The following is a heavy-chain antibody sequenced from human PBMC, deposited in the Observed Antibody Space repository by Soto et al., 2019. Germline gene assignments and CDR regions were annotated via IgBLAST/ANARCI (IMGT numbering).Heavy chain of an antibody. CDR1: GFTFSSYG. Sequence: GGSLRLSCAASGFTFSSYGMHWVRQAPGKGLEWVAVIWYDGSNKYYADSVKGRFTISRDNSKNTLYLQMNSLRAEDTAVYYCARDPFIYCSGGSCYFDYWGQGTLVTVSS. CDR2: IWYDGSNK. CDR3: ARDPFIYCSGGSCYFDY. D-gene: IGHD2-15*01. J-gene: IGHJ4*02. V-gene: IGHV3-33*08.